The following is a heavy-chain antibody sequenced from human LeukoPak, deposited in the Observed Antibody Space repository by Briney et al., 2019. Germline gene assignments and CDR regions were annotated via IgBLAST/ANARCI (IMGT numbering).Heavy chain of an antibody. CDR1: GFIFNSYG. D-gene: IGHD3-3*01. V-gene: IGHV3-30*02. J-gene: IGHJ4*02. CDR2: IRYDGSNK. Sequence: GGSLRLSCAASGFIFNSYGMHWVRQAPGKGLEWVAFIRYDGSNKYYADSVKGRFTISRDNSKNTLYLQMNSLRAEDTAVYYCARDLRYYDFWSGYSPFYFDYWGQGTLVTVSS. CDR3: ARDLRYYDFWSGYSPFYFDY.